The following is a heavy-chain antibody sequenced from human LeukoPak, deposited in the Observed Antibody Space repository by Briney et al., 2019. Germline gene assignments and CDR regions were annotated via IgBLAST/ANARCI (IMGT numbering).Heavy chain of an antibody. CDR3: AKSITMIVVVTEL. D-gene: IGHD3-22*01. Sequence: GGSLRLSCAASGFTFSSYAMSWVRQAPGKGLEWVSAISGSGGSTYYADSVKGRFTISRDNSKNTLYLQMNGLRAEDTAVYYCAKSITMIVVVTELWGQGTLVTVSS. CDR1: GFTFSSYA. V-gene: IGHV3-23*01. CDR2: ISGSGGST. J-gene: IGHJ4*02.